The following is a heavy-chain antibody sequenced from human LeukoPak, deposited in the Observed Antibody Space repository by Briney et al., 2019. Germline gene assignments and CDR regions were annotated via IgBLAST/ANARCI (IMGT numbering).Heavy chain of an antibody. CDR2: ISAYNGDT. CDR3: ARESTGGSLEIDY. D-gene: IGHD2-8*02. CDR1: GYTFNTYG. J-gene: IGHJ4*02. Sequence: PWASVKVSCKASGYTFNTYGIIWVRQAPGQGLEWMGWISAYNGDTTYAQKLQGRVTLTTDASTSTAYMELRSLRSDDTAVYYCARESTGGSLEIDYWGQGTLVTVSS. V-gene: IGHV1-18*01.